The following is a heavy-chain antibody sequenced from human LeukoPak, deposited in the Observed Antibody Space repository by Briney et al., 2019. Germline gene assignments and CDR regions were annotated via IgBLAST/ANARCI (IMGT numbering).Heavy chain of an antibody. CDR1: GGSISSSSYY. J-gene: IGHJ4*02. CDR3: ARFGYDTPLDY. D-gene: IGHD3-9*01. CDR2: IYYSGST. V-gene: IGHV4-39*01. Sequence: PSETLSLTCTVSGGSISSSSYYWGWIRQPPGKGLEWIGSIYYSGSTYYNPSLKSRVTISVDTSKNQFSLKLSSVTAADTAVYYCARFGYDTPLDYWGQGTLVTVSS.